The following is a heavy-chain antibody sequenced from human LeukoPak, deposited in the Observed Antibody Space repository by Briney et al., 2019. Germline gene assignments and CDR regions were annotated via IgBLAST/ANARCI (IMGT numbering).Heavy chain of an antibody. CDR3: ATPHYYDSSGYYVFGY. CDR1: GYTLTELS. Sequence: ASVKVSCKVSGYTLTELSMHWVRQAPGKGLEWMGGFDPEDGETIYAQKFQGRVTMTEDTSTDTAYMVLSSLRSEDTAVYYCATPHYYDSSGYYVFGYWGQGTLVTVSS. J-gene: IGHJ4*02. V-gene: IGHV1-24*01. CDR2: FDPEDGET. D-gene: IGHD3-22*01.